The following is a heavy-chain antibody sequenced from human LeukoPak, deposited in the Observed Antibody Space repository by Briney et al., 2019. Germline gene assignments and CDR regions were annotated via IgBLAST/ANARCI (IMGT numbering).Heavy chain of an antibody. V-gene: IGHV3-11*03. D-gene: IGHD2-8*01. CDR3: AKTNTLRFNTFYI. CDR2: ISWNGGDT. Sequence: GGSLRLSCAASGITFSDYYMSRIRQAPGKGLEWVSGISWNGGDTDYADSVKGRFTISKDNAKHSLSLQMNSLRVEDTALYYFAKTNTLRFNTFYILGQGTMVTVSS. J-gene: IGHJ3*02. CDR1: GITFSDYY.